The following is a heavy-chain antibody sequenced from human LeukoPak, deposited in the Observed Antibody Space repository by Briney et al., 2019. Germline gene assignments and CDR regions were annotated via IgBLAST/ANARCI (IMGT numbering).Heavy chain of an antibody. J-gene: IGHJ3*02. CDR3: AKEGADVLRYFDWLSHKPDAFDI. D-gene: IGHD3-9*01. CDR2: ISYDGSNK. CDR1: GYTLTELY. V-gene: IGHV3-30*18. Sequence: SCKVSGYTLTELYMHWVRQAPGKGLELVAVISYDGSNKYYADSVKGRFTISRDNSKNTLYLQMNSLRAEDTAVYYCAKEGADVLRYFDWLSHKPDAFDIWGQGTMVTVSS.